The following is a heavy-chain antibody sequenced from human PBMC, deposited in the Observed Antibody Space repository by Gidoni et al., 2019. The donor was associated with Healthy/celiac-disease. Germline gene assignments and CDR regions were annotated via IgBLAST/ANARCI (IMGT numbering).Heavy chain of an antibody. D-gene: IGHD5-12*01. V-gene: IGHV3-30-3*01. Sequence: QVQLVEPGGGVVQPGRSLRLSCAASGFTFSSYAMHWVRQAPGKGLEWVAVISYDGSNKYYADSVKGRFTISRDNSKNTLYLQMNSLRAEDTAVYYCARDFRVATIRHFDYWGQGTLVTVSS. CDR2: ISYDGSNK. CDR1: GFTFSSYA. J-gene: IGHJ4*02. CDR3: ARDFRVATIRHFDY.